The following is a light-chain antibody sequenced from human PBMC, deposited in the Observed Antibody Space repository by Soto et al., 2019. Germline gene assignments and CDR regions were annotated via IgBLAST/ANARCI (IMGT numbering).Light chain of an antibody. CDR3: CSYAGSSTV. V-gene: IGLV2-23*01. Sequence: QSALTQPASVSGSPGQSITISCTGTSSDVGSYNLVSWYQQHPGKAPKLMIYEGSKRPSGVSNRFSGSKSGNTASLTISGLQVEDEADYYCCSYAGSSTVFGGGTQLTVL. CDR1: SSDVGSYNL. CDR2: EGS. J-gene: IGLJ7*01.